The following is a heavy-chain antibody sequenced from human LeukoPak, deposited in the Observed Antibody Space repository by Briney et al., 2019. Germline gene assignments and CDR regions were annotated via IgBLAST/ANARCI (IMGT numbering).Heavy chain of an antibody. CDR1: GFTFSSYA. J-gene: IGHJ4*02. CDR3: ANRFAKAHPVSY. D-gene: IGHD3-10*01. V-gene: IGHV3-23*01. CDR2: ISGSGGST. Sequence: GGSLRFSCAASGFTFSSYAMSWVRQAPGKGLEWVSAISGSGGSTYYADSVKGRFTISRDNSKNTLYLQMNSLRAEDTAVYYCANRFAKAHPVSYWGQGTLVTVSS.